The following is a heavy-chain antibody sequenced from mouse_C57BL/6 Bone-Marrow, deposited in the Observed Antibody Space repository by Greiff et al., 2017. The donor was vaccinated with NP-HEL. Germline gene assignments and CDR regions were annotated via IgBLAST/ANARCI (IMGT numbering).Heavy chain of an antibody. CDR3: ARGTTVVPYWYFDV. Sequence: VQLKESGPELVKPGASVKISCKASGYAFSSSWMNWVKQRPGKGLEWIGRIYPGDGDTNYNGKFKGKATLTADKSSSTAYMQLSSLTSEDSAVYFCARGTTVVPYWYFDVWGTGTTVTVSS. J-gene: IGHJ1*03. V-gene: IGHV1-82*01. CDR1: GYAFSSSW. D-gene: IGHD1-1*01. CDR2: IYPGDGDT.